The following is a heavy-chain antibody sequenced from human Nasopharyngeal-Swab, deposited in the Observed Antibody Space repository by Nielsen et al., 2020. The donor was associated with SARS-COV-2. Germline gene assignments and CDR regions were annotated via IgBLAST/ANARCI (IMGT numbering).Heavy chain of an antibody. V-gene: IGHV3-21*01. J-gene: IGHJ6*02. CDR3: AADSGSYFGYYYYGMDV. CDR1: GFTFSSYS. CDR2: ISSSSSYI. Sequence: GESLKISCAASGFTFSSYSMNWVRQAPGKGLEWVSSISSSSSYIYYADSAKGRFTISRDNAKNSLYLQMNSLRAEDTAVYYCAADSGSYFGYYYYGMDVWGQGTTVTVSS. D-gene: IGHD1-26*01.